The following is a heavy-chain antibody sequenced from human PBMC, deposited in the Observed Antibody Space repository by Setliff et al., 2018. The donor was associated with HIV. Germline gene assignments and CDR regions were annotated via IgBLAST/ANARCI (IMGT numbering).Heavy chain of an antibody. Sequence: ASVKVSCKASGYTFTTYDITWVRQAPGQGLEWLGWISPYNGHTNFAQKFQGRVTMTTDTATSTAYMEVRSLRSDDTAAYYCARTDYGGNSGGNYFDYWGQGSLVTSPQ. J-gene: IGHJ4*02. D-gene: IGHD4-17*01. CDR2: ISPYNGHT. CDR3: ARTDYGGNSGGNYFDY. V-gene: IGHV1-18*01. CDR1: GYTFTTYD.